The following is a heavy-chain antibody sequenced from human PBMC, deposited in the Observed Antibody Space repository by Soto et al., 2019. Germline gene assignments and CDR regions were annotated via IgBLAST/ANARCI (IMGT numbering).Heavy chain of an antibody. D-gene: IGHD6-6*01. J-gene: IGHJ4*02. CDR3: ARTYSSSSDYFDC. CDR1: GGSISSGGYY. Sequence: SETLSLTCTVSGGSISSGGYYWSWIRQHPGKGLEWIAYIYYSGGTFYNPSLKSRVTISVDTSKSQFSLKLTSVTAADTAVYYCARTYSSSSDYFDCWGQGTLVTVSS. CDR2: IYYSGGT. V-gene: IGHV4-31*03.